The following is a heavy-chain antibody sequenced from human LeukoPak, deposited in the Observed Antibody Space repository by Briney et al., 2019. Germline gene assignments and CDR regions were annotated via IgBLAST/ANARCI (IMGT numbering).Heavy chain of an antibody. CDR1: GGSISSSSYY. J-gene: IGHJ4*02. D-gene: IGHD5-12*01. Sequence: KPSETLSLTCPVSGGSISSSSYYWGWLRQPPGKGLEGIGSIYYSGSTSYNPSLKSRVTISVATSKNQFSLKRSSVTAADTAVYYCAREQSGYDRSYDYWGQGTLVTVSS. V-gene: IGHV4-39*01. CDR2: IYYSGST. CDR3: AREQSGYDRSYDY.